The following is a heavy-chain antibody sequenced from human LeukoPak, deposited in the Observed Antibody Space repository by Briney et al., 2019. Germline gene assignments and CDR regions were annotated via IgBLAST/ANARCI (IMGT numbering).Heavy chain of an antibody. CDR2: IYYSGST. V-gene: IGHV4-30-4*07. CDR1: GGSISSGGYS. Sequence: ASETLSLTCAVSGGSISSGGYSWSWIRQPPGKGLEWIGYIYYSGSTYYNPSLKSRVTISVDTSKNQFSLKLSSVTAADTAVYYCARVSSSWYQDWYFDLWGRGTLVTVSS. D-gene: IGHD6-13*01. CDR3: ARVSSSWYQDWYFDL. J-gene: IGHJ2*01.